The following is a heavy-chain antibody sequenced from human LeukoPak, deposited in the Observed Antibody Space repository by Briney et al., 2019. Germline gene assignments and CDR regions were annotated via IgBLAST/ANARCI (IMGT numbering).Heavy chain of an antibody. J-gene: IGHJ5*02. D-gene: IGHD2-21*02. V-gene: IGHV5-51*01. Sequence: GESLKISCKGSGYSFTSYWIGWVRQMPGKGLEWMGIIYPGDSDTRYSPSFQGQVTISADKSISTAYLQWSSLKASDTAMYYCARRSIVVVTESRFDPWGQGTLVTVSS. CDR2: IYPGDSDT. CDR1: GYSFTSYW. CDR3: ARRSIVVVTESRFDP.